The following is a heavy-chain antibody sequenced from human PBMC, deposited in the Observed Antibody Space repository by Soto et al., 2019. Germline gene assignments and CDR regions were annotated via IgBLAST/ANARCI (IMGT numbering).Heavy chain of an antibody. CDR2: LKSDGSGT. J-gene: IGHJ4*02. D-gene: IGHD3-22*01. CDR3: VRGDGDYYDGNGYLGRH. V-gene: IGHV3-74*01. CDR1: GFTFSSYW. Sequence: EVQLVESGGGLVQPGGSLRLSCAASGFTFSSYWMHWVRQAPGKGLVWVSRLKSDGSGTTYADSVKGRLTISRDNAKNTLYVQMNGLRAEDTAVYYCVRGDGDYYDGNGYLGRHWGQGTLVTVSS.